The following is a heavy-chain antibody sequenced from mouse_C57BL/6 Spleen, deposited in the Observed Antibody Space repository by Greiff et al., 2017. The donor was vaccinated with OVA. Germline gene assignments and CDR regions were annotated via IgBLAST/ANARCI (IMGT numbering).Heavy chain of an antibody. J-gene: IGHJ3*01. Sequence: EVKLVESGGDLVKPGGSLKLSCAASGFTFSSYGMSWVRQTPDKRLEWVATISSGGSYTYYPASVKGRFTISRDNAKNTLYLQRSSLKSENTAMYYCASSSTMVTGAWFAYWGQGTLVTVSA. D-gene: IGHD2-2*01. CDR3: ASSSTMVTGAWFAY. V-gene: IGHV5-6*01. CDR1: GFTFSSYG. CDR2: ISSGGSYT.